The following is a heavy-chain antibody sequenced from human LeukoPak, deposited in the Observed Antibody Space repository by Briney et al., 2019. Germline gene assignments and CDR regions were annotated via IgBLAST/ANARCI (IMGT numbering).Heavy chain of an antibody. Sequence: SETLSLTCAVYGGSFSGYYWSWIRQPPGKGLEWIGEINHSGSTNYNPSLKSRVTVSVDTSKNQFSLKLSSVTAADTAVYYCARRAPITMVRGVIPRRYNWFDPWGQGTQVTVSS. CDR1: GGSFSGYY. CDR2: INHSGST. D-gene: IGHD3-10*01. J-gene: IGHJ5*02. V-gene: IGHV4-34*01. CDR3: ARRAPITMVRGVIPRRYNWFDP.